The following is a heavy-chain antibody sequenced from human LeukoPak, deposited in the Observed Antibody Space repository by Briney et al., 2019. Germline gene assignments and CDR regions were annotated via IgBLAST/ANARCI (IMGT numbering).Heavy chain of an antibody. Sequence: GASVKVSCKASGYTFTSYGISWVRQAPGQGLEWMGWISGYNGNTNYAQQKPQGRVTMTTDTSTSAAYMVLRSLRSDDAAVYYCARDLKRGDSSGRYSWGTGSSNDYWGQGTLVTVSS. V-gene: IGHV1-18*01. D-gene: IGHD6-19*01. CDR3: ARDLKRGDSSGRYSWGTGSSNDY. J-gene: IGHJ4*02. CDR2: ISGYNGNT. CDR1: GYTFTSYG.